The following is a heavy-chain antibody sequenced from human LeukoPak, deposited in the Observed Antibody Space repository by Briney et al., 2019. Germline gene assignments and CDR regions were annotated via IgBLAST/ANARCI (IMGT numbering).Heavy chain of an antibody. CDR1: GFTFSSYS. Sequence: GGSLRLSCAASGFTFSSYSMNWVRQSSGKGLEWVSGIGSSGGGTYYADSVKGRFTISRDTSKDTVYLQMDSLRAEDTATYYCARVQEYSGGSYWGQGILVTVSS. CDR2: IGSSGGGT. V-gene: IGHV3-21*01. D-gene: IGHD2-15*01. CDR3: ARVQEYSGGSY. J-gene: IGHJ4*02.